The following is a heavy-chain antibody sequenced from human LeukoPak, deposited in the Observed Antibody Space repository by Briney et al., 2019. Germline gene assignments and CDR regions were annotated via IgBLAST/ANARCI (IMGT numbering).Heavy chain of an antibody. V-gene: IGHV1-18*01. Sequence: ASVNVSCKASGYTFTSYGISWVRQAPGQGLEWMGWISDDNGNTNYAQKLQGRVPMTTDTSPSTAYMELRSLRSEDTAVYYCARNGGNFPLDYWGQGTLVTVS. D-gene: IGHD4-23*01. CDR1: GYTFTSYG. J-gene: IGHJ4*02. CDR3: ARNGGNFPLDY. CDR2: ISDDNGNT.